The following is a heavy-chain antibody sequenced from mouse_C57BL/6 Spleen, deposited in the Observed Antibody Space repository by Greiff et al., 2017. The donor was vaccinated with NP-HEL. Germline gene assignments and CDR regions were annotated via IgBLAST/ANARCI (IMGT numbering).Heavy chain of an antibody. CDR3: AREAQATRRAMDY. CDR1: GYTFTSYW. D-gene: IGHD3-2*02. CDR2: IHPNSGST. V-gene: IGHV1-64*01. Sequence: VQLQQPGAELVKPGASVKLSCKASGYTFTSYWMHWVKQRPGQGLEWIGMIHPNSGSTNYNEKFKSKATLTVDKSSSTAYMQLSSLTSEDSAVYYCAREAQATRRAMDYWGQGTSVTVSS. J-gene: IGHJ4*01.